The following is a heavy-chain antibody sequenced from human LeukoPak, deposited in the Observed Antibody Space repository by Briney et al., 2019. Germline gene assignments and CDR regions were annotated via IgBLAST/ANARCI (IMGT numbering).Heavy chain of an antibody. CDR2: IYYSGST. J-gene: IGHJ4*02. CDR3: ARGRGPMITFGGVIVYFDY. D-gene: IGHD3-16*02. Sequence: SETLSLTCTVSGGSISSYYWSWIRQPPGKGLEWIGYIYYSGSTNYNPSLNRRATISVDTSKNQFSLKLSSVTGADTAVYYCARGRGPMITFGGVIVYFDYWGQGTLVTVSS. V-gene: IGHV4-59*01. CDR1: GGSISSYY.